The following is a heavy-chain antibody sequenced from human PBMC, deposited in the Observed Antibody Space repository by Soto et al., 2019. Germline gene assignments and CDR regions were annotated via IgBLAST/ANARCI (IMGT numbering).Heavy chain of an antibody. J-gene: IGHJ4*02. V-gene: IGHV3-23*01. CDR3: AKAPNWNYESGYFDS. CDR2: ISGSGGST. Sequence: EVQLLESGGGLVQPGGTLRLSCAASGFTFSSWAMSWVRQAPGKGLEWVSTISGSGGSTYYADSVKGRFTISRDNSKNTLYVQMNSLTAEDTAVYYCAKAPNWNYESGYFDSWGQGTLVTVSS. D-gene: IGHD1-7*01. CDR1: GFTFSSWA.